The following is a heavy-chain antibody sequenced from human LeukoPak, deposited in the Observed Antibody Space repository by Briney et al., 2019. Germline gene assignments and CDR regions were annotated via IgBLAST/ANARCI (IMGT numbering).Heavy chain of an antibody. CDR2: IKQDGSEK. D-gene: IGHD4-11*01. CDR1: GFTFSSYW. CDR3: AREDYIDAFDI. J-gene: IGHJ3*02. Sequence: GGSLRLSCAASGFTFSSYWMSRVRQAPGKGLEWVANIKQDGSEKYYVDSVKGRFTISRDNAKNSLYLQMNSLRAEDTAVYYCAREDYIDAFDIWGQGTMVTVSS. V-gene: IGHV3-7*04.